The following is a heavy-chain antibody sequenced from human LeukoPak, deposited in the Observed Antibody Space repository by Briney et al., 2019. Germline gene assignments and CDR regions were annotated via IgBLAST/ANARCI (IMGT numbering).Heavy chain of an antibody. CDR3: AKVCGANCYYPDY. CDR1: GFTFSNYV. Sequence: SGGSLRLSCAASGFTFSNYVMSWVRQAPGRGLEWVSAISASGSSTYHADSAKGRSTNSRDNSKNTMYLQMNSLRAEDTAIYYCAKVCGANCYYPDYWGQGAQVTVSS. V-gene: IGHV3-23*01. J-gene: IGHJ4*02. CDR2: ISASGSST. D-gene: IGHD2-21*02.